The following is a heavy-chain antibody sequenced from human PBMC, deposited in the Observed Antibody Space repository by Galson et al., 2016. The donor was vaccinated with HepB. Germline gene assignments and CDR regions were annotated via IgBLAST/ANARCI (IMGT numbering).Heavy chain of an antibody. V-gene: IGHV1-69*06. CDR3: TGTYYLGTGISDYFHY. D-gene: IGHD3-10*01. CDR1: GGTFSSYV. Sequence: SVKVSCKASGGTFSSYVFRWVRQASGQGLEWMGGIVPMNGAVYHSQKLQGRVTITAVTSTSTVFMELTGLRSEDAAVYYCTGTYYLGTGISDYFHYWGQGTLVTVSS. J-gene: IGHJ4*02. CDR2: IVPMNGAV.